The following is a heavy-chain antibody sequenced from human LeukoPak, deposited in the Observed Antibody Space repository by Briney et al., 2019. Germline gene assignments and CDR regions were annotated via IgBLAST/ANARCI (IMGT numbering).Heavy chain of an antibody. Sequence: PGGSLRLSCAASGFTFSSYAMSWVRQAPGMGLECVSAISVLGGGSGTNYADSVKGRFTISRDNSKNTLYLQMNSLRAEDTAVYYCAKGSSWSPYFDYWGQGSLVTVSS. CDR3: AKGSSWSPYFDY. J-gene: IGHJ4*02. V-gene: IGHV3-23*01. CDR2: ISVLGGGSGT. CDR1: GFTFSSYA. D-gene: IGHD6-13*01.